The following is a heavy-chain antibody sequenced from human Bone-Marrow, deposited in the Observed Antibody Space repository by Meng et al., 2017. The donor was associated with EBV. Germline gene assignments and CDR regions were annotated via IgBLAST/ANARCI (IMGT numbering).Heavy chain of an antibody. J-gene: IGHJ4*02. CDR2: LIPLSDAP. Sequence: QVQVLHSGAEVKKPXSSVKASCKTAGGTFRSDAISWVRQAPGQGLEWMGGLIPLSDAPHYAQKFQGRVTITADESTSTHYLDLSGLRAEDTAVYYCASESGRGFTPDYWGQGTLVTVSS. V-gene: IGHV1-69*01. D-gene: IGHD3-10*01. CDR1: GGTFRSDA. CDR3: ASESGRGFTPDY.